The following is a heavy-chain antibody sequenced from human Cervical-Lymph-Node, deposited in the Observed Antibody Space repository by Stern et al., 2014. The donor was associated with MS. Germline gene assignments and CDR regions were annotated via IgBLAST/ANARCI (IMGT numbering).Heavy chain of an antibody. D-gene: IGHD2-2*01. Sequence: QVQLLQPGAEVKKPGASVKVSCKASGYTFTSYGISWVRQAPGQGLEWMGWISAYNGNTNYAQKLQGRVTMTTDTSTSTAYMELRSLRSDDTAVYYCARDAGVVVPAAKPPFDYWGQGTLVTVSS. J-gene: IGHJ4*02. CDR2: ISAYNGNT. V-gene: IGHV1-18*01. CDR3: ARDAGVVVPAAKPPFDY. CDR1: GYTFTSYG.